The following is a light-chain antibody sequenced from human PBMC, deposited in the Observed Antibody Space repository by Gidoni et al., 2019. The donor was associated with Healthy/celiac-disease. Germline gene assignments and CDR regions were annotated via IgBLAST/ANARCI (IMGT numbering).Light chain of an antibody. J-gene: IGKJ4*01. V-gene: IGKV1-33*01. Sequence: DIQMTQSPSSLSASVGDRVTITCQASQDISNYLNWYQQKPGKAPKLQIYDASNLETGVPSRFSGSGSGTDFTFTISSLQPEDIATYYCQQYDNLPPGFGGGTKVEIK. CDR1: QDISNY. CDR2: DAS. CDR3: QQYDNLPPG.